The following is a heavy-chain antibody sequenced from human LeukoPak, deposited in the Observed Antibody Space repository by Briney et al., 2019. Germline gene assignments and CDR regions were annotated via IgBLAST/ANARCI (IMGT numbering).Heavy chain of an antibody. J-gene: IGHJ4*02. V-gene: IGHV3-66*04. CDR3: AKPLSSSSGYYYIGY. CDR1: GFTVSSNY. D-gene: IGHD3-22*01. CDR2: IYSGGST. Sequence: PGGSLRLSCAASGFTVSSNYMSWVRQAPGKGLEWVSVIYSGGSTYYADSVKGRFTISRDNSKNTLYLQMNSLRAEDTAVYYCAKPLSSSSGYYYIGYWGQGTLVTVSS.